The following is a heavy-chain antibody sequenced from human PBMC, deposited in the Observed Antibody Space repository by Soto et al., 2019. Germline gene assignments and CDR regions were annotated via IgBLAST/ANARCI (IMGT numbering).Heavy chain of an antibody. J-gene: IGHJ3*02. V-gene: IGHV3-13*01. CDR1: GFTFSNYD. Sequence: GGSLRLSCAASGFTFSNYDMHWVRQATGKGLEWVSAIEIAGKTFYPGSVEGRFTISRDNGKNSLYLQMSSLTAGDTAVYYCAREGERGSGDATDALDIWGQGTLVTVSS. CDR3: AREGERGSGDATDALDI. D-gene: IGHD1-1*01. CDR2: IEIAGKT.